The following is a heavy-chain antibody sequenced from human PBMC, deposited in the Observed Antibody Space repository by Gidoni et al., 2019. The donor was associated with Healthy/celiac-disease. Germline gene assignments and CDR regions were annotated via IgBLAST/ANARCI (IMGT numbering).Heavy chain of an antibody. J-gene: IGHJ4*02. CDR1: GFTFSDYY. CDR2: ISSSSSHT. CDR3: ARATEYPKAHLFDY. Sequence: GGGLVKPGGPLRLSCAASGFTFSDYYMSWIRQAPGKALEWVSYISSSSSHTNYADSVKGRFTISRDNAKNSLYLQMNSLRAEDTAVYYCARATEYPKAHLFDYWGQGTLVTVSS. V-gene: IGHV3-11*06.